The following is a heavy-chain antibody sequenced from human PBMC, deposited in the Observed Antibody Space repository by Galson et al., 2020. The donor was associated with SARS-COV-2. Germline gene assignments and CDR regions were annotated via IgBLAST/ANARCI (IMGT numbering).Heavy chain of an antibody. J-gene: IGHJ4*02. CDR1: GYTFTSYY. V-gene: IGHV1-46*01. CDR2: INPSGGGT. CDR3: ARDSQGGNDYNYLLF. Sequence: ASVKVSCKASGYTFTSYYNHWVRQAPGQGLEWMGIINPSGGGTTYAQKFQGRVTMTRDTSTSTVYMELSSLRSEDTAVYYCARDSQGGNDYNYLLFWGQGTLVTVSS. D-gene: IGHD4-4*01.